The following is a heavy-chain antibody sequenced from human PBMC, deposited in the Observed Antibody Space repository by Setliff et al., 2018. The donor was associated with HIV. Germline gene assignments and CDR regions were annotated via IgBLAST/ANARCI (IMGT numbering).Heavy chain of an antibody. Sequence: ASVKVSCKASGYTFTAFGMNWLRQAPGQGPEWMGWISTYNGNTNYAQKFQGRVTMTTDTSTSTVYMELRSLRSDDTAVYYCAKDPSVTVTTIWGQGTMVTDSS. CDR2: ISTYNGNT. CDR1: GYTFTAFG. CDR3: AKDPSVTVTTI. J-gene: IGHJ3*02. D-gene: IGHD4-17*01. V-gene: IGHV1-18*01.